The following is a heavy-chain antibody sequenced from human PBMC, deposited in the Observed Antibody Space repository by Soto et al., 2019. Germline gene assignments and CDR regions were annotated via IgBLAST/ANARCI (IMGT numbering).Heavy chain of an antibody. J-gene: IGHJ4*02. D-gene: IGHD4-17*01. CDR2: IIPIFGTA. CDR1: GGTFSSYA. V-gene: IGHV1-69*13. Sequence: GASVKVSCKASGGTFSSYAISWVRQAPGQGLEWMGGIIPIFGTANYAQKFQGRVTITADESTSTAYMELSSLSSVTAADTAIYYCAISPLSVTTCPYFWGQGTLVTVSS. CDR3: AISPLSVTTCPYF.